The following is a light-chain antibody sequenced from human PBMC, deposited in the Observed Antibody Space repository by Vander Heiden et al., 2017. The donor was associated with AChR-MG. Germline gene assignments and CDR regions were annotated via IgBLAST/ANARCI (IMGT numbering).Light chain of an antibody. CDR2: RNS. V-gene: IGLV1-47*01. CDR3: AAWDDSLSGRV. J-gene: IGLJ2*01. CDR1: SSNVGINY. Sequence: QPVLPQPPSASRTPGQRVTISCSGSSSNVGINYVYWYQQLPGTAPKLLMYRNSERPSGVPDRFSGSKSGTSASLAISGLRSEDEADYYCAAWDDSLSGRVFGGGTKLTVL.